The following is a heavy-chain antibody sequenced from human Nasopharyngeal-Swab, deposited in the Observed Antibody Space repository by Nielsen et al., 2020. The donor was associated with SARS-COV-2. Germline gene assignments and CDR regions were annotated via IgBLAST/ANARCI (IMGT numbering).Heavy chain of an antibody. D-gene: IGHD2-15*01. CDR2: ISSSSSTI. V-gene: IGHV3-48*02. J-gene: IGHJ6*02. Sequence: GESLKISCAASGFTFSSYSMNWVRQAPGKGLEWVSYISSSSSTIYYADSVKGRFTISRDNAKNSLYLQMNSLRDEDTAVYYCATLQVGVVVAATPKKIYYYGMDVWGQGTTVTVSS. CDR1: GFTFSSYS. CDR3: ATLQVGVVVAATPKKIYYYGMDV.